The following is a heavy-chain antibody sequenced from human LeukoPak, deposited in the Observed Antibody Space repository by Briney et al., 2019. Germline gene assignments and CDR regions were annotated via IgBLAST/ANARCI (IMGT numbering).Heavy chain of an antibody. CDR2: INPNSGGT. Sequence: GASVKVSCKASGYTFTSYYMHWVRQAPGQGLEWMGWINPNSGGTNSAQKFQGRVTMTRDTSISTAYMVLSRLRSDDTAVYYCARGIMATNWIYYYYNYMDVWGKGTTVTVSS. V-gene: IGHV1-2*02. J-gene: IGHJ6*03. CDR3: ARGIMATNWIYYYYNYMDV. CDR1: GYTFTSYY. D-gene: IGHD5-12*01.